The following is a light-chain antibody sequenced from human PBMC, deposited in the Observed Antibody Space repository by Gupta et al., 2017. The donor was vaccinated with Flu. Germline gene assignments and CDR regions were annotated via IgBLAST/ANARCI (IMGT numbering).Light chain of an antibody. CDR1: HDISNY. V-gene: IGKV1-33*01. CDR2: DAS. CDR3: QQYDNLPFT. J-gene: IGKJ3*01. Sequence: DIQMSQSPSSLSASVGDRVTITCQASHDISNYLKWYQQKPGKAPKLLIYDASNLETGVPSRFSGSGSRTDFTFTISSLQPEDIATYYCQQYDNLPFTFGPGTKVDIK.